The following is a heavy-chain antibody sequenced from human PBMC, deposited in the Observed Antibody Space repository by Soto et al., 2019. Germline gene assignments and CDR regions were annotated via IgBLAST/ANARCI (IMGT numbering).Heavy chain of an antibody. J-gene: IGHJ4*02. V-gene: IGHV3-30*18. D-gene: IGHD6-19*01. CDR1: GFTFSSYG. CDR3: AKPPVGWYPPFDY. Sequence: QVQLVESGGGVVQPGRSLRLSCAASGFTFSSYGMHWVRQAPGKGLEWVAVISYDGSNKYYADSVKGRFTISRDNSKNTLYLQMTSLRAEDTAVYYCAKPPVGWYPPFDYWGQGTLVTVSS. CDR2: ISYDGSNK.